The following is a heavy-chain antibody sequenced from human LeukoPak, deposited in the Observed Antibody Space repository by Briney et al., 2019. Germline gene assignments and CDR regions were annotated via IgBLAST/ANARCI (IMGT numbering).Heavy chain of an antibody. V-gene: IGHV4-38-2*02. CDR3: ARERIERYTYASSDFDY. D-gene: IGHD5-18*01. CDR1: GYSISSDYY. Sequence: SETLSLTCTVSGYSISSDYYWGWIRQPPGKGLEWIASVSHSGSTYYNPSLKSRVTISVDTSKNQFSLKVTSVTAADTALYYCARERIERYTYASSDFDYWSQGTLVTVSS. CDR2: VSHSGST. J-gene: IGHJ4*02.